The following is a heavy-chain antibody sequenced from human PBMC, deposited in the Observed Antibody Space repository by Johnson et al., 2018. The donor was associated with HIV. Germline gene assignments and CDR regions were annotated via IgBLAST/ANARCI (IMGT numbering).Heavy chain of an antibody. CDR1: GFTFRSYA. CDR2: ISYDGNIK. V-gene: IGHV3-30-3*01. CDR3: ARAMYADDYGDYLFLAPRLDAFDI. D-gene: IGHD4-17*01. J-gene: IGHJ3*02. Sequence: VQLVESGGGVVQPGRSLRLSCAASGFTFRSYAMHWVRQAPGKGLEWVAVISYDGNIKFYADYVKGRFSISRDNSKNTLFLDMNSLRAEDTAVYYCARAMYADDYGDYLFLAPRLDAFDIWGPGTIVTVSS.